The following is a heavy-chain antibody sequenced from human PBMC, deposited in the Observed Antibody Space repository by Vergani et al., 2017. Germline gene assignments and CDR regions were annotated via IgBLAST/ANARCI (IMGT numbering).Heavy chain of an antibody. CDR2: IYHSGST. V-gene: IGHV4-4*03. D-gene: IGHD3-10*01. Sequence: QVQLQESGPGLVKPPGTLSLTCAVSGGSISSSNWWSWVRQPPGKGLEWIGEIYHSGSTNYNPSLKSRVTISVDKSKNQFSLKLSSVTAADTAVYYCARDKYYYGSRSYSPRNNWFDPWGQGTLVTVSS. J-gene: IGHJ5*02. CDR3: ARDKYYYGSRSYSPRNNWFDP. CDR1: GGSISSSNW.